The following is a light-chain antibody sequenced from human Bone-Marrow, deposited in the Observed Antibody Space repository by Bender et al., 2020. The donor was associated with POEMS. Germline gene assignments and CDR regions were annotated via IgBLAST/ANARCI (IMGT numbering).Light chain of an antibody. V-gene: IGLV1-44*01. CDR2: SNN. Sequence: QSVLTQPPSSSGTPGQSVIISCSGSNSNIQGNTVNWYRQLPGTAPKLLIYSNNRRPSGVPERISGSKSGTSASLAITGLQAEDEGDYYCQSYDRRLSVSWVFGGGTKLTVL. CDR3: QSYDRRLSVSWV. CDR1: NSNIQGNT. J-gene: IGLJ3*02.